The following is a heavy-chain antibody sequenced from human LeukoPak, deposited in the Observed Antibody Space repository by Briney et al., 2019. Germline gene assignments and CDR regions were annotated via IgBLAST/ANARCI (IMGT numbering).Heavy chain of an antibody. CDR2: TNPNSGST. D-gene: IGHD1-26*01. Sequence: ASVKVSCKASGYTFTSYYMHWVRQAPGQGLEWMGWTNPNSGSTKYAQKFQGRVTMTRDTSITTAYMELSRLRSDDTAVYYCARGRGDNWFDPWGQGTLVTVSS. J-gene: IGHJ5*02. V-gene: IGHV1-2*02. CDR1: GYTFTSYY. CDR3: ARGRGDNWFDP.